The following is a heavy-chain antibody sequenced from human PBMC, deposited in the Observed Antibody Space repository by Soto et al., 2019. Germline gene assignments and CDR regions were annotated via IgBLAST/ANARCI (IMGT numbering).Heavy chain of an antibody. D-gene: IGHD4-17*01. CDR3: AKNTNGRSRGTTVTPPDWFDP. CDR2: ISGSGGST. J-gene: IGHJ5*02. Sequence: PGGSLRLSCAASGYPFSSYSMSWVRQAPGKGLEWVSAISGSGGSTYYADSVKGRFTISRDNSKNTLYLQMNSLRAEDTAVYYCAKNTNGRSRGTTVTPPDWFDPWGQGTLVTVSS. CDR1: GYPFSSYS. V-gene: IGHV3-23*01.